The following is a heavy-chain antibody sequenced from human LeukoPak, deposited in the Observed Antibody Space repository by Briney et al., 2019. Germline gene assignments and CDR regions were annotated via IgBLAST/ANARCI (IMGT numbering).Heavy chain of an antibody. V-gene: IGHV4-38-2*02. J-gene: IGHJ5*02. CDR1: GGSISSYY. D-gene: IGHD4-11*01. CDR3: AREGEYSNRLDP. CDR2: IYHSGRT. Sequence: SETLSLTCTVSGGSISSYYWSWIRQPPGKRLEWIGSIYHSGRTYYSPSLKSPVTISVDTSTNLFSLKLSSVTAADTAVYYCAREGEYSNRLDPWGQGTLVTVSS.